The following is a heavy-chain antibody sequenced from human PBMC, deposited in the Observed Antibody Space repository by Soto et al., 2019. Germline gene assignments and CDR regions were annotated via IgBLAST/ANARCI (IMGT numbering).Heavy chain of an antibody. CDR3: ARLQYSYYYYIDV. V-gene: IGHV4-34*01. J-gene: IGHJ6*03. CDR1: GGSFSGYY. CDR2: INHSGST. D-gene: IGHD4-4*01. Sequence: SETLSLTCAVYGGSFSGYYWSWIRQPPGKGLEWIGEINHSGSTNYNPSLKSRVTIPVDTSKNQFSLKLSSVTAADTAVYYCARLQYSYYYYIDVWGKGTTVTVSS.